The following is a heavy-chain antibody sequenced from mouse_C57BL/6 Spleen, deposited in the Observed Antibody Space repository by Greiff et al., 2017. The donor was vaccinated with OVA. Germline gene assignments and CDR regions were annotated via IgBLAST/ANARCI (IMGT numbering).Heavy chain of an antibody. V-gene: IGHV1-50*01. D-gene: IGHD1-1*01. J-gene: IGHJ2*01. Sequence: VQLQQPGAELVKPGASVKLSCKASGYTFTSYWMQWVKQRPGQGLEWIGEIDPSDSYTNYNQKFKGKATLTVDTSSSTAYMQLSSLTSEDSAVYYCARSVYYYGDYWGQGTTLTVSS. CDR3: ARSVYYYGDY. CDR2: IDPSDSYT. CDR1: GYTFTSYW.